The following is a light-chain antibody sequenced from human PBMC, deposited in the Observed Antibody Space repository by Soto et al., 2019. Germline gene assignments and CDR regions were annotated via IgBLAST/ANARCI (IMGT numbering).Light chain of an antibody. V-gene: IGKV3-15*01. CDR2: GAS. Sequence: EIVMTQSPATLSVSPGERATLSCRASQSVSSNLAWYQQKPGQAPRLLIYGASTRATGIPDRISGSGSGTDFTLTISRLEPDDFATYYCQQYNYFWAFGQGTKVDIK. CDR1: QSVSSN. CDR3: QQYNYFWA. J-gene: IGKJ1*01.